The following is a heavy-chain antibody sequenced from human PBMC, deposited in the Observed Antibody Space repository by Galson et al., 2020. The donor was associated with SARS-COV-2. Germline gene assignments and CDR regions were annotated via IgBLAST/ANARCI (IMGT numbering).Heavy chain of an antibody. CDR3: ARDRAVTDSWNYFDN. CDR2: IYYDGNT. Sequence: SEPLSLTCTVSGGSISSGLYYWGWIRQPPGKGLEWIGIIYYDGNTYYNPSLKSRVTISVDTSKNQFSLKLTSVTAADTAVYYCARDRAVTDSWNYFDNWGQGTLVTVSS. V-gene: IGHV4-39*07. J-gene: IGHJ4*02. D-gene: IGHD6-19*01. CDR1: GGSISSGLYY.